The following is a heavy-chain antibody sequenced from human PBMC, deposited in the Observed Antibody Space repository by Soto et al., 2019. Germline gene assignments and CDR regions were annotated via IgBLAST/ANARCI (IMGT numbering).Heavy chain of an antibody. CDR3: ARDSYAPHV. J-gene: IGHJ6*02. CDR2: INIDGSGT. CDR1: GFTFSNYW. Sequence: EEKLLESGGGSVQPGGSLRLSCAASGFTFSNYWMHWVRQAPGKGLVWVSRINIDGSGTTYADSVKGRFTISRDNAKNTVFLEMKNLRGEDTGVYYCARDSYAPHVWGQGTTVTVSS. V-gene: IGHV3-74*03. D-gene: IGHD4-17*01.